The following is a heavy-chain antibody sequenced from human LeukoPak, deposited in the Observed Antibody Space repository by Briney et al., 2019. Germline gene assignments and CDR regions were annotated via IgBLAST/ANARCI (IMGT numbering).Heavy chain of an antibody. CDR1: GYTFTASY. V-gene: IGHV1-2*06. CDR2: INPNSGAT. J-gene: IGHJ4*02. CDR3: AALAVAGRGGDY. D-gene: IGHD6-19*01. Sequence: ASVKVSCKASGYTFTASYMHWVRQAPGQGLEWMGLINPNSGATNYAQKFQGRVTMTRDTSISTAYMELSSLISDDTAVYYCAALAVAGRGGDYWGQGALVTVSS.